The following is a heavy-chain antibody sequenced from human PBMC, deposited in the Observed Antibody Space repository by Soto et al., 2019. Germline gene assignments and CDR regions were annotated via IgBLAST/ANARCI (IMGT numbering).Heavy chain of an antibody. J-gene: IGHJ4*02. D-gene: IGHD3-16*02. CDR3: VRDPDDYVWGSSRSDY. CDR2: IGSSSRPI. V-gene: IGHV3-48*04. Sequence: EVQLVESGGGLGQPGGSLRLSCTASGYSFSAYSMNWLPQVPGKGLEWVSYIGSSSRPIYYADSVKGRFTISRDNAKNSLYLQMNSLRAEDTAVYYCVRDPDDYVWGSSRSDYWGQGSLVTVSS. CDR1: GYSFSAYS.